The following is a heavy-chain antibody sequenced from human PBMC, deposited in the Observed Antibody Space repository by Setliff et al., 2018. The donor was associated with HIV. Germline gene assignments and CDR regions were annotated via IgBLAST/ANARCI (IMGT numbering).Heavy chain of an antibody. Sequence: GASVKVSCKASGYKFTGHHIQWMRQAPGQGLEWMGRINPNMGDTQYAQKFQGRIIMTRDTSINTVYMELSSLTSDDTAVYYCAKAQWLLSHWGFDPWGQGTLVTVSS. CDR3: AKAQWLLSHWGFDP. V-gene: IGHV1-2*06. CDR2: INPNMGDT. J-gene: IGHJ5*02. CDR1: GYKFTGHH. D-gene: IGHD3-3*01.